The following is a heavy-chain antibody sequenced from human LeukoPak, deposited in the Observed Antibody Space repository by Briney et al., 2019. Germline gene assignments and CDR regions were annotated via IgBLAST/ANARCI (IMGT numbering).Heavy chain of an antibody. D-gene: IGHD3-10*01. Sequence: GGSLTLSCAASESTFNIYWMTWVRQAPGKGLEWVANINQDGSKNDYVDSAKGRFIISRDNAKNSLFLQMNSLTVADTAMYYCARERITINGDYFDNWGQGTLVSVSS. CDR2: INQDGSKN. CDR1: ESTFNIYW. CDR3: ARERITINGDYFDN. J-gene: IGHJ4*01. V-gene: IGHV3-7*01.